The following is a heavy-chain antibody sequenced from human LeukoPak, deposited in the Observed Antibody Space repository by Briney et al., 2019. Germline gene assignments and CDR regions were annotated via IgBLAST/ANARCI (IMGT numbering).Heavy chain of an antibody. CDR1: GGSISSGSYY. D-gene: IGHD3-10*01. J-gene: IGHJ4*02. V-gene: IGHV4-61*02. Sequence: SETLSLTCTVSGGSISSGSYYWSWIRQPAGKGLEWIGRIYTSGSTNYNPSLKSRVTISVDTSKNQFSLKLSSVTAADTAVYYCAREENYGRRGIDYWGQGTLVTVSS. CDR3: AREENYGRRGIDY. CDR2: IYTSGST.